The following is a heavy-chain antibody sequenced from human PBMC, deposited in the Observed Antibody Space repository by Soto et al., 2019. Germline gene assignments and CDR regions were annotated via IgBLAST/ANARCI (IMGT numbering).Heavy chain of an antibody. V-gene: IGHV3-7*05. CDR2: IKQDGSEK. J-gene: IGHJ4*02. CDR3: ARDTNYYYDSSGYYYMFDGENYFDY. CDR1: GFTFSSYW. Sequence: PGGSLRLSCAASGFTFSSYWMSWVRQAPGKGLEWVANIKQDGSEKYYVDSVKGRFTISRDNAKNSLYLQMNSLRAEDTAVYYCARDTNYYYDSSGYYYMFDGENYFDYWGQGTLVTVSS. D-gene: IGHD3-22*01.